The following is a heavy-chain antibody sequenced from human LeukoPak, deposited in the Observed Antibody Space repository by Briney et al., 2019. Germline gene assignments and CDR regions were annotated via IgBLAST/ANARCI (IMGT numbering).Heavy chain of an antibody. D-gene: IGHD6-19*01. Sequence: ASVKVSCKASGYSFSTYGVSWVRQAPGQGLEWMGWISAHNGNTIYAQSFQGRVTMTTDTSTNTAYMELRSLRSDDTATFYCARDWGGIEVTGSQFDYWGQGTLVTVSS. CDR3: ARDWGGIEVTGSQFDY. V-gene: IGHV1-18*01. CDR2: ISAHNGNT. CDR1: GYSFSTYG. J-gene: IGHJ4*02.